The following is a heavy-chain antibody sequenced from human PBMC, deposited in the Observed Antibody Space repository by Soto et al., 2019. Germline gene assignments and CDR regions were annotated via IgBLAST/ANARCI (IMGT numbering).Heavy chain of an antibody. Sequence: LSLTCTVSGGSISSGGYSWSWIRQHPGQGLEWIGYIYYSGSTYYNPSLKGRVTISVDTSKNQLSLKLSSVTAAETAVYYCARGFHGSGSYYNNWFDPWGQGTRVTVSS. CDR2: IYYSGST. CDR1: GGSISSGGYS. V-gene: IGHV4-31*03. CDR3: ARGFHGSGSYYNNWFDP. J-gene: IGHJ5*02. D-gene: IGHD3-10*01.